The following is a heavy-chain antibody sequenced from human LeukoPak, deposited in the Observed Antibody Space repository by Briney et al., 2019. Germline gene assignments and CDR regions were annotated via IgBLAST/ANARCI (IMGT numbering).Heavy chain of an antibody. CDR3: ARTANFAAGYYIDY. V-gene: IGHV3-21*01. CDR2: LSGSSRHK. Sequence: PGGSLRLSCAASGFTFSSYTLNWVPPAPGKGLEWGSSLSGSSRHKYYADSVKGRFTISRDNAKNSLYLQMNSLRAEDTAVYYCARTANFAAGYYIDYWGQGTLVTVSS. D-gene: IGHD6-13*01. CDR1: GFTFSSYT. J-gene: IGHJ4*02.